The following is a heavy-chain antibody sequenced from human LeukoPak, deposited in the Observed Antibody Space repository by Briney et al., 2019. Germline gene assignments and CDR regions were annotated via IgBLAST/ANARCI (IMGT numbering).Heavy chain of an antibody. CDR2: ISNNGVST. D-gene: IGHD3-3*01. CDR1: GFTFSSYA. V-gene: IGHV3-23*01. Sequence: GGSLLLSCTASGFTFSSYAMSWVRQAPGKGLNWVSTISNNGVSTYYADSMKGRFTVSRDNSRNTLYLQMNSLRAEDTAVYYCAKDPEPYDFHYFDYWGQGTLVAVSS. J-gene: IGHJ4*02. CDR3: AKDPEPYDFHYFDY.